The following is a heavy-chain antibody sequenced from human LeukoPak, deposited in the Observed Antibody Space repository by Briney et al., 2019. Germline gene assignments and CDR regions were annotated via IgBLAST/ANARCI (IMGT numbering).Heavy chain of an antibody. V-gene: IGHV3-9*01. CDR2: ISWDSGSI. Sequence: PGRSLRLSCAASGFTFDDYAMHWVRQAPGKGLEWVAGISWDSGSIGYADSVKGRFTISRDNSKNSLYLQMNSLRAEDTALYYCVKGGKGFLGWDEKLFDYWGQGTLVTVSS. D-gene: IGHD3-3*01. CDR1: GFTFDDYA. CDR3: VKGGKGFLGWDEKLFDY. J-gene: IGHJ4*02.